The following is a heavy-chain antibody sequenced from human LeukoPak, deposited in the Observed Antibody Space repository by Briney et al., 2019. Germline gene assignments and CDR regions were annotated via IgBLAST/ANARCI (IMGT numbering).Heavy chain of an antibody. CDR3: ARDIAYCGGDCYSGIHNWFDP. D-gene: IGHD2-21*02. J-gene: IGHJ5*02. CDR1: GYTFTSYY. V-gene: IGHV1-46*01. CDR2: IIPSGGST. Sequence: ASVKVSCKASGYTFTSYYMHWVRQAPGQGLEWMGIIIPSGGSTSYAQKFQGRATMTRDTSTSTVYMELSSLRSDDTAVYYCARDIAYCGGDCYSGIHNWFDPWGQGTLVTVSS.